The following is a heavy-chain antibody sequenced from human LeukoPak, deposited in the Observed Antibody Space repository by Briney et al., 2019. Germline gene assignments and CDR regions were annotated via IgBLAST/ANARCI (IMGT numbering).Heavy chain of an antibody. Sequence: ASVKVSCKASGYTFNGYGISWVRQAPGQGLEWMGWISIYTNTTKYSQKFQGRVTMTTDTSTSTVYMELRSLSSDDTAVYYCARDHFHSITKVRGLTFDYWGQGTPVTVSS. CDR1: GYTFNGYG. V-gene: IGHV1-18*04. CDR3: ARDHFHSITKVRGLTFDY. J-gene: IGHJ4*02. D-gene: IGHD3-10*01. CDR2: ISIYTNTT.